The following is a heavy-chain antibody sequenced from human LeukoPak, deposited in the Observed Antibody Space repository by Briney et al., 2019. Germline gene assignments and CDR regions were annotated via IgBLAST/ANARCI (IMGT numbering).Heavy chain of an antibody. CDR1: GGTFSSYA. Sequence: GASVKVSCKASGGTFSSYAISWVRQAPGQGLEWMGRIIPILGIANYAQKFQGRVTITADKSTSTACMELSSLRSEDTAVYYCASGPGRVGTHAGGAFDIWGQGTMVTVSS. CDR3: ASGPGRVGTHAGGAFDI. J-gene: IGHJ3*02. D-gene: IGHD2-8*02. V-gene: IGHV1-69*04. CDR2: IIPILGIA.